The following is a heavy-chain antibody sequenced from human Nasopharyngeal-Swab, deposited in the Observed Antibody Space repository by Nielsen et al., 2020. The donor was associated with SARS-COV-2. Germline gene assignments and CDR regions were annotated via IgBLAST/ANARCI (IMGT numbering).Heavy chain of an antibody. J-gene: IGHJ4*02. D-gene: IGHD3-22*01. Sequence: SETLSLTCTVSGGSISSSSYYWGWIRQPPGKGLEWIGSIYYSGSTYYNPSLKSRVTISVDTSKNQFSPKLSSVTAADTAVYYCSRINYYDSSGYYSWGQGTLVTVSS. CDR3: SRINYYDSSGYYS. CDR2: IYYSGST. V-gene: IGHV4-39*01. CDR1: GGSISSSSYY.